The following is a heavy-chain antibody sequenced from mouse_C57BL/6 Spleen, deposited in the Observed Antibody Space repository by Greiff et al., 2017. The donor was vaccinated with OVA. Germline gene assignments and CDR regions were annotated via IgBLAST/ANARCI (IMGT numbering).Heavy chain of an antibody. D-gene: IGHD6-2*01. CDR3: STSYSPYPCAFDF. J-gene: IGHJ1*01. Sequence: QVQLQQPGAELVMPGASVKLSCKASGYTFTSYWMHWVKQRPGQGLEWIGEIDPSDSYTNYNQKVKGKFTLTVDKSSSTVYMQLSTLPSADSAFYYCSTSYSPYPCAFDFWGPGTSVTVSS. V-gene: IGHV1-69*01. CDR2: IDPSDSYT. CDR1: GYTFTSYW.